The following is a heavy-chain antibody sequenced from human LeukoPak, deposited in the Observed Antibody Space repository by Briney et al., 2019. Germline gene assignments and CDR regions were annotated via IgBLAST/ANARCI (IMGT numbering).Heavy chain of an antibody. CDR3: ARGTTLVSWFDP. D-gene: IGHD1-1*01. V-gene: IGHV1-69*13. CDR1: GGTFSSYA. CDR2: IIPIFGTA. J-gene: IGHJ5*02. Sequence: GASVKVSCKASGGTFSSYAISWVRRAPGQGLEWMGGIIPIFGTANYAQKFQGRVTIIADESTSTAYMELSSLRSEDTAVYYCARGTTLVSWFDPWGQGALATVSS.